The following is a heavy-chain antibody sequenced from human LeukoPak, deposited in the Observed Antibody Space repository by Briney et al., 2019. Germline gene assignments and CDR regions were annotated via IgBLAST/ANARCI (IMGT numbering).Heavy chain of an antibody. J-gene: IGHJ6*02. CDR1: GFTFSSYA. D-gene: IGHD6-19*01. V-gene: IGHV3-30-3*01. Sequence: GGSLRLSCAASGFTFSSYAMHWVRQAPGKGLEWVAVISYDGSNKYYADSVKGRFTISRDNSKNTLYLQMNSLRAEDTAVYYCARDLSTGYSSGWQPYYYYGMDVWGQGTTVTVS. CDR3: ARDLSTGYSSGWQPYYYYGMDV. CDR2: ISYDGSNK.